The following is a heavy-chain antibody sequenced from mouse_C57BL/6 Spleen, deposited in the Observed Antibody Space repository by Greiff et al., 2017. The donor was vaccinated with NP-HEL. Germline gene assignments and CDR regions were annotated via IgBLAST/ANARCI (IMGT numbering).Heavy chain of an antibody. D-gene: IGHD1-1*01. V-gene: IGHV1-66*01. CDR3: ARKIDYGRDWYFDV. CDR2: IYPGSGNT. CDR1: GYSFTSYY. J-gene: IGHJ1*03. Sequence: QVQLQQSGPELVKPGASVKISCKASGYSFTSYYIHWVKQRPGQGLEWIGWIYPGSGNTKYNEKFKGKATLTADTSSSTAYMQLSSLTSEDSAVYYCARKIDYGRDWYFDVGGTGTTVTVSS.